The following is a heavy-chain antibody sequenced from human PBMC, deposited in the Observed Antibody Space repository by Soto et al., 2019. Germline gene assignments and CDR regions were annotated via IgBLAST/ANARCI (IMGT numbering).Heavy chain of an antibody. CDR3: ARGRSEWFGELLGWFDP. Sequence: GGSLRLSCAASGFTFSSYGMHWVRQAPGKGLEWVAVISYDGSNKYYADSVKGRFTISRDNSKNTLYLQMNSLRAEDTAVYYCARGRSEWFGELLGWFDPWGQGTLVTVSS. CDR2: ISYDGSNK. D-gene: IGHD3-10*01. J-gene: IGHJ5*02. V-gene: IGHV3-30*03. CDR1: GFTFSSYG.